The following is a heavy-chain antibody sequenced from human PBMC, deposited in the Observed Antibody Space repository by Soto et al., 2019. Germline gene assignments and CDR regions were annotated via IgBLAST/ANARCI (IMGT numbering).Heavy chain of an antibody. Sequence: QVQLQESGPGLVKPSQTLSLTCTVSGASISSGGYYWSWIRQHPGKGLEWIGYIYYSGSTYYNPSLKSRVTISVDTSKNQFSLKLSSVTAADTAVYYCARDGSGWYDGMDVWGQGTTVTVSS. V-gene: IGHV4-31*03. CDR2: IYYSGST. J-gene: IGHJ6*02. D-gene: IGHD6-19*01. CDR3: ARDGSGWYDGMDV. CDR1: GASISSGGYY.